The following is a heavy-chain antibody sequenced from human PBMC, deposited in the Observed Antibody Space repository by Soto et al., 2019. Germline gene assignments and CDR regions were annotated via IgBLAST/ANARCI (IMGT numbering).Heavy chain of an antibody. CDR1: GFIFSNYG. CDR3: AKRGGVVGGSEHPFFEY. Sequence: QVQLVESGGGVVQPGKSLRLSCAASGFIFSNYGMHWARQAPGKGLEWVALISFDGKNRNYADSVKGRFTIYRDNPKNTLYLEMNSLRPEDTAFYYCAKRGGVVGGSEHPFFEYWGQGTLVTVSS. D-gene: IGHD2-15*01. J-gene: IGHJ4*02. CDR2: ISFDGKNR. V-gene: IGHV3-30*18.